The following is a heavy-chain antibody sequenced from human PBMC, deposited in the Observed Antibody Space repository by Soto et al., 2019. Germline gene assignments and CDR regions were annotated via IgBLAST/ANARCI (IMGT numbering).Heavy chain of an antibody. D-gene: IGHD1-1*01. Sequence: SETLSLRCTVSAGSISSDRYYWCWIRHPPGKCLEWIGYIYYSCITYYNPSLKSRVSISVDTSKNQFSLNLSSVTAADTAVYYCARDLERGPEDYYYGMDVWGQGTTVT. V-gene: IGHV4-30-4*01. J-gene: IGHJ6*02. CDR3: ARDLERGPEDYYYGMDV. CDR1: AGSISSDRYY. CDR2: IYYSCIT.